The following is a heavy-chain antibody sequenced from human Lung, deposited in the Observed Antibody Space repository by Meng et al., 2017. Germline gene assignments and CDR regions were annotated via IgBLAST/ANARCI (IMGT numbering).Heavy chain of an antibody. CDR1: GYIFPDYG. CDR2: INPKSGNT. J-gene: IGHJ4*02. CDR3: ARDEDISAAGKLFGDY. D-gene: IGHD6-13*01. V-gene: IGHV1-2*06. Sequence: QVHLVVSGAEVKKPGASVKVPCKPSGYIFPDYGLRWVRRAPGQGLEWMGRINPKSGNTHYAPRFQGRVTMTGDTSISTAYMELSGLRSDDTAMYYCARDEDISAAGKLFGDYWGQGTLVTVSS.